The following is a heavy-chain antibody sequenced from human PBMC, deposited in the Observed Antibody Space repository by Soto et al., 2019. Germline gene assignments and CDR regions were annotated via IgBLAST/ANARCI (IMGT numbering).Heavy chain of an antibody. V-gene: IGHV3-23*01. CDR1: GFTFSSYA. J-gene: IGHJ5*02. CDR3: ANSRARLDSVVVVAALLFDP. D-gene: IGHD2-15*01. CDR2: ISGSGGST. Sequence: PGGSLRLSCAASGFTFSSYAMSWVRQAPGKGLEWVSAISGSGGSTYYADSVKGRFTISRDNSKNTLYLQMNSLRAEDTAVYYCANSRARLDSVVVVAALLFDPWGQATLVTVSS.